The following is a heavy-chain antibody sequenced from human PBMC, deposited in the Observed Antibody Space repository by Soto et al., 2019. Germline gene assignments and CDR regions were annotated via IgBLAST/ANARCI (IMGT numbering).Heavy chain of an antibody. CDR2: IRGSGDVT. J-gene: IGHJ6*03. CDR3: AKHGGPSYSYYMDV. CDR1: GFTFSNYA. V-gene: IGHV3-23*01. D-gene: IGHD3-3*01. Sequence: EVQLLESGGGLVQPGGSLRLSCAASGFTFSNYAMTWVRQAPGEGLEWVSVIRGSGDVTYYADSVQGRFAISRDNSKNTLYLQMNSLRDEDTAIYYCAKHGGPSYSYYMDVWGKGTTVTVSS.